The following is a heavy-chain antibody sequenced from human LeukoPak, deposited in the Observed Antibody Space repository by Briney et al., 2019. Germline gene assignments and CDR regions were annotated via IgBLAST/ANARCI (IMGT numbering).Heavy chain of an antibody. D-gene: IGHD6-13*01. V-gene: IGHV3-11*01. CDR2: ISSSGSTI. CDR3: ARGGIAAARRWFDP. Sequence: KSGGSLRLSCAASGFTFSDYYMSWIRQAPGKGLEWVSYISSSGSTIYYADSVKGRFAISRDNAKNSLYLQMNSLRAEDTAVYYCARGGIAAARRWFDPWGQGTLVTVSS. CDR1: GFTFSDYY. J-gene: IGHJ5*02.